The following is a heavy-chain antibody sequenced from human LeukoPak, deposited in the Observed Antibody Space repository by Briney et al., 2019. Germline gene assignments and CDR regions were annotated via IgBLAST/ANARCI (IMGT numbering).Heavy chain of an antibody. CDR2: LYHSGST. Sequence: SETLSLTCAVSGFSISTGYFWGWIRQPPGKGLEWIGSLYHSGSTYYNPSLKSRVTISLDTSKNQFSLKLSSVTAADTAVYYCARHGRYCSSASCYGYYYYMDVWGKGTTVTVS. V-gene: IGHV4-38-2*01. J-gene: IGHJ6*03. D-gene: IGHD2-2*01. CDR3: ARHGRYCSSASCYGYYYYMDV. CDR1: GFSISTGYF.